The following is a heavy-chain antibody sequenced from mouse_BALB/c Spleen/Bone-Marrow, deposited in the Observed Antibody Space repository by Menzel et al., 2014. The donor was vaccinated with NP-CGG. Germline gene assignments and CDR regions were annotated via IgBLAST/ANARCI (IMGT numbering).Heavy chain of an antibody. D-gene: IGHD2-1*01. Sequence: VKLMESGPGLVAPSQRLSITRTVSGFSLTGHGVNWVRQPPGKGLEWLGMMWGDGSTDYNSALKSRLSISKDNSKSQVFLKMNSLQTDDTARYYCARDGGNRAWFAYWGQGTLVTVSA. J-gene: IGHJ3*01. V-gene: IGHV2-6-7*01. CDR1: GFSLTGHG. CDR3: ARDGGNRAWFAY. CDR2: MWGDGST.